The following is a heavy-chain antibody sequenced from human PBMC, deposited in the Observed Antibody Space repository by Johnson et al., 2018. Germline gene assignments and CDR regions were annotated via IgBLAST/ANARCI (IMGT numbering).Heavy chain of an antibody. V-gene: IGHV3-23*04. Sequence: VQLVQSGGGLVQPGGSLRLSCAASGFTFSSYAMSWVRQAPGKGLEWVSAISGSGGSTYYADSVKGRFTISRDNSKNTLYRQMNSLSAEDTAVYYWAKDPLHSYSSYYYMDVWGKGTTVTVSS. CDR3: AKDPLHSYSSYYYMDV. CDR2: ISGSGGST. J-gene: IGHJ6*03. CDR1: GFTFSSYA.